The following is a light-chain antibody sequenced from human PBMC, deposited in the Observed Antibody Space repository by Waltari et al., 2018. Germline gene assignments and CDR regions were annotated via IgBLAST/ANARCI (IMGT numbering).Light chain of an antibody. CDR1: SGSVSPSYY. J-gene: IGLJ3*02. V-gene: IGLV8-61*01. CDR3: VLYIGSGIWM. Sequence: QTVVTQEPSFSVSPGGTVTLTCGLSSGSVSPSYYPSWYQQTPGQPPRTLIYSTSTRSPGFPDRFSGSILGNKAALTITGAQADDESDYYWVLYIGSGIWMFGGGTKVTVL. CDR2: STS.